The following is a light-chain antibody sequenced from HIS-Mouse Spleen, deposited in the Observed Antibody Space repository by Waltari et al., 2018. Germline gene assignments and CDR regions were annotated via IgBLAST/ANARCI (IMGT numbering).Light chain of an antibody. CDR2: EGS. CDR3: CSYAGSSTVV. Sequence: QSALTQPASVSGSPGQSITSSCTGTSSDVGSYTLSTWYPQHPGKAPKLMIYEGSKRPSGVSNRFSGSKSGNTASLTISGLQAEDEADYYCCSYAGSSTVVFGGGTKLTVL. J-gene: IGLJ2*01. V-gene: IGLV2-23*01. CDR1: SSDVGSYTL.